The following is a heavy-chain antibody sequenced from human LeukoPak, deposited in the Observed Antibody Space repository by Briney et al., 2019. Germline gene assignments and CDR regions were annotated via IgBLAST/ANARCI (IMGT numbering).Heavy chain of an antibody. CDR3: AKFTPMGGVDY. D-gene: IGHD1-26*01. Sequence: PGGSLRLSCAASGFTFSTYSMNWVRQAPGKGLEWVSFISSSSSYIYYADSVKGRFTISRDNSKNTLYLEMNSLRAEDTAVYYCAKFTPMGGVDYWGQGTLVTVSS. J-gene: IGHJ4*02. CDR1: GFTFSTYS. V-gene: IGHV3-21*01. CDR2: ISSSSSYI.